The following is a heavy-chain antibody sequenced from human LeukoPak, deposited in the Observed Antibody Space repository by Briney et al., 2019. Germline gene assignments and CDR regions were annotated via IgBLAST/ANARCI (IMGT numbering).Heavy chain of an antibody. CDR2: SSSSGSTI. Sequence: GGSLRLSCAASGFIFSDYYMSWIRPAAGKGLEGVSYSSSSGSTIHYADSVKGRFTISRDNAKNSLYLQMDSLRAEDPAVYYCARDTYYYDSSPYTFDYWGQGTLVTVSS. V-gene: IGHV3-11*01. J-gene: IGHJ4*02. CDR3: ARDTYYYDSSPYTFDY. D-gene: IGHD3-22*01. CDR1: GFIFSDYY.